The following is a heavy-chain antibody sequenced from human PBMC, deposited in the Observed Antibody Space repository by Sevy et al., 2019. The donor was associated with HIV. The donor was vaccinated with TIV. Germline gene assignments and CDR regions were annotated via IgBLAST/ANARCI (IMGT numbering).Heavy chain of an antibody. CDR2: INQAGSDK. D-gene: IGHD2-15*01. J-gene: IGHJ4*02. Sequence: GGSLRLSSAASGFTFSDSWMNWVRQGPGKGLEWVANINQAGSDKYYVDSVRGRFTISRDNAKNSLYLQMNSLRVEDTALYYCAGGGFLSRYWGQGSLVTVSS. CDR1: GFTFSDSW. V-gene: IGHV3-7*01. CDR3: AGGGFLSRY.